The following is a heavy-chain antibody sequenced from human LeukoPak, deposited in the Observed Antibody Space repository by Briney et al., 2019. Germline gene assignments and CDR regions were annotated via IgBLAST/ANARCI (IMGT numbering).Heavy chain of an antibody. CDR1: GFTFSSYG. CDR2: IWYDGSNK. D-gene: IGHD2-8*01. CDR3: ARANGYVDY. V-gene: IGHV3-33*01. J-gene: IGHJ4*02. Sequence: GGSLRLSCAASGFTFSSYGMHWVRQAPGEGLEWVAVIWYDGSNKYYADSVKGRFTISRDNSKNTLYLQMNSLRAEDTAVYYCARANGYVDYWGQGTLVTVSS.